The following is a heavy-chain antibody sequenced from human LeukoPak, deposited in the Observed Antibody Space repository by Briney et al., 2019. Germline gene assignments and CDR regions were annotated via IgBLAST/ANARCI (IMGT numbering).Heavy chain of an antibody. D-gene: IGHD2-21*01. CDR3: ASSSAISLLDY. Sequence: ASVKVSCKASGYTFTGYYMHWVRQAPGQGLEWMGWINPDSGGTNNAQKFQGRVTTTRDTSISTAYMELSRLRSDDTAVYYCASSSAISLLDYWGQGTLVTVSS. CDR1: GYTFTGYY. V-gene: IGHV1-2*02. CDR2: INPDSGGT. J-gene: IGHJ4*02.